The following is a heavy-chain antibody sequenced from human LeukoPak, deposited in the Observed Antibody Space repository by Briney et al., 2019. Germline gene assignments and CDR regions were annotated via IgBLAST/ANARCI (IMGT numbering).Heavy chain of an antibody. J-gene: IGHJ6*02. CDR3: ARHTPVPLPSGFYFEMDV. D-gene: IGHD2-15*01. V-gene: IGHV4-59*08. CDR1: GGSISSFY. Sequence: SETLSLTCTVSGGSISSFYWSWIRQPPGKGLEWIGYIFYSGSTNYNPSLKSRVTMSVATSKNQFSLKLSSMTAADTAVYYCARHTPVPLPSGFYFEMDVWGQGTTVTVSS. CDR2: IFYSGST.